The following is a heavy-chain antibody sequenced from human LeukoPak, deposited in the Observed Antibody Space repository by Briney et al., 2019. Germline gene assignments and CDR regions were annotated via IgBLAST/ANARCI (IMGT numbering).Heavy chain of an antibody. V-gene: IGHV4-59*01. D-gene: IGHD2-2*01. J-gene: IGHJ4*02. Sequence: PSETLPLTCAVYGGSFSGYYWSWIRQPPGKGLEWIGYIYYSGSTNYNPSLKSRVTISVDTSKNQFSLKLSSVTAADTAVYYCARDSRQLPGFDYWGQGTLVTVSS. CDR1: GGSFSGYY. CDR3: ARDSRQLPGFDY. CDR2: IYYSGST.